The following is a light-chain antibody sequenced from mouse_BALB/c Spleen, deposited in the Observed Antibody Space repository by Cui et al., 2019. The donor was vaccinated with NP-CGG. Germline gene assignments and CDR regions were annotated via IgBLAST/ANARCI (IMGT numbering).Light chain of an antibody. CDR2: GTN. CDR3: ALWYSNHWV. CDR1: TGAGTTSNY. J-gene: IGLJ1*01. V-gene: IGLV1*01. Sequence: QAVVTQESALTTSPGETVTLTCRSSTGAGTTSNYANWVQEKPDPLFTGLIGGTNNRAPGVPARFSGSLIGDKAALTITGAQTEDEAIYFCALWYSNHWVFGGGTKLTVL.